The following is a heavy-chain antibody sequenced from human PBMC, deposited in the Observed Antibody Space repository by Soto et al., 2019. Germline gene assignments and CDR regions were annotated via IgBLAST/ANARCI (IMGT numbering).Heavy chain of an antibody. CDR2: INHSGST. D-gene: IGHD1-26*01. Sequence: PSETLSLTCAVYGGSFSGYYWSWIRQPPGKGLEWIGEINHSGSTNYNPSLKSRVTISVDTSKNQFSLKLSSVTAADTAVYYCARWGSYPFDYWGQGTLVTVSS. CDR3: ARWGSYPFDY. J-gene: IGHJ4*02. V-gene: IGHV4-34*01. CDR1: GGSFSGYY.